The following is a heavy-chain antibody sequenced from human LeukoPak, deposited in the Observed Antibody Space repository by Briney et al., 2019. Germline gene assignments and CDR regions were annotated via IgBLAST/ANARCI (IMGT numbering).Heavy chain of an antibody. CDR3: ARHVVGADAFDI. D-gene: IGHD1-26*01. Sequence: AETLSLTCTVSGLSVSSNYWSWLRQPPGKGLEWLGYIYYSGSTNYNPALKSRVTISVDTSKNQFSVKLSCVTAADTVVYYCARHVVGADAFDIWGQGTLVTVPS. CDR1: GLSVSSNY. CDR2: IYYSGST. V-gene: IGHV4-59*08. J-gene: IGHJ3*02.